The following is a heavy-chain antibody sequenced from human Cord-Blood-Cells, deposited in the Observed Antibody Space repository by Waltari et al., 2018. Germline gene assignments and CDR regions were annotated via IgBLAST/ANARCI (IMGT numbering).Heavy chain of an antibody. CDR3: ARERREYYDSSGYYFDY. Sequence: NYMSWVRQAPGKGLEWVSVIYSGGSTYYADSVKGRFTISRDNSKNTLYLQMNSLRAEDTAVYYCARERREYYDSSGYYFDYWGQGTLVTVSS. V-gene: IGHV3-53*01. CDR1: NY. CDR2: IYSGGST. D-gene: IGHD3-22*01. J-gene: IGHJ4*02.